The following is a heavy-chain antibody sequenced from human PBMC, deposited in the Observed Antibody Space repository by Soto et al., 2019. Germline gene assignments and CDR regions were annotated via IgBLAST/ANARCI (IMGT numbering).Heavy chain of an antibody. D-gene: IGHD2-2*01. Sequence: EVQLVESGGGLVKPGGSLRLSCAASGFTFSRYGMNWLRQAPGKGLEWVASISSSTSYVYYADSVKGRFSTSRDNAKNILYLEMYGLRTEDTAVYYCGRDPSEGRVGNWFESWGQGTLVTVSS. CDR3: GRDPSEGRVGNWFES. CDR1: GFTFSRYG. CDR2: ISSSTSYV. J-gene: IGHJ5*01. V-gene: IGHV3-21*02.